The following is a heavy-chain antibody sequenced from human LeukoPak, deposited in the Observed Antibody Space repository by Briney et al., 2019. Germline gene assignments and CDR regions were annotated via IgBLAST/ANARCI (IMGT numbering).Heavy chain of an antibody. CDR1: GYTFTGYY. D-gene: IGHD3-3*01. CDR2: INPNSGGT. V-gene: IGHV1-2*02. J-gene: IGHJ4*02. Sequence: ASVKVSCKASGYTFTGYYMHWVRQAPGQGLEWMGWINPNSGGTNYAQKFQGRVTMTRDTSISTAYMELSRLRSDDTAVHYCARDPFDDFWSGYPYYWGQGTLVTVSS. CDR3: ARDPFDDFWSGYPYY.